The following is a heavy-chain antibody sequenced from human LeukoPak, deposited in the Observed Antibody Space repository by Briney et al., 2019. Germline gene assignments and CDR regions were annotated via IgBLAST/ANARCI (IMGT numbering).Heavy chain of an antibody. D-gene: IGHD5-24*01. J-gene: IGHJ1*01. CDR1: GFTFSSYA. Sequence: QAGGSLRLSCAASGFTFSSYAMSWVRQAPGKGLEWVSVIYSGGSTYYADSVKGRFTISRHNSKNTLYLQMNSLRAEDTAVYYCARGDGYNYGYFQHWGQGTLVTVSS. CDR2: IYSGGST. CDR3: ARGDGYNYGYFQH. V-gene: IGHV3-53*04.